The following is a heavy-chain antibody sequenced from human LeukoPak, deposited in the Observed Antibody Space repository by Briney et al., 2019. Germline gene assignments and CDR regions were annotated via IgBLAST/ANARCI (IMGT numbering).Heavy chain of an antibody. J-gene: IGHJ6*02. CDR3: VRDRYYGSGSFYQMDV. CDR2: INPNSGGT. CDR1: GYTFIGYY. V-gene: IGHV1-2*02. D-gene: IGHD3-10*01. Sequence: GASVKVSCKASGYTFIGYYMHWVRQAPGRGLEWMGWINPNSGGTDYEQKFQGGVTMTRDTSISTAYMELSRLRSDDTAVYYCVRDRYYGSGSFYQMDVWGQGTTVTVSS.